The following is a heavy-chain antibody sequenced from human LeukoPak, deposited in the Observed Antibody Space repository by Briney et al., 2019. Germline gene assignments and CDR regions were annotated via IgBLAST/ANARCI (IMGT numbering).Heavy chain of an antibody. J-gene: IGHJ5*02. Sequence: ASVKVSCKASGYTFTSYGISWVRQAPGQGLEWMGWISAYNGNTNYAQKLQGRVTMTTDTSTSTAYMELRSLRSDDTAVYYCARAGDYDFWSAGDWFDPWGQGTLVTVSS. V-gene: IGHV1-18*01. CDR2: ISAYNGNT. CDR3: ARAGDYDFWSAGDWFDP. CDR1: GYTFTSYG. D-gene: IGHD3-3*01.